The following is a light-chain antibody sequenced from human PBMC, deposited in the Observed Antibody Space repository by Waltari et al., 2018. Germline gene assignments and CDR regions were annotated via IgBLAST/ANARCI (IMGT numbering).Light chain of an antibody. Sequence: DIVMTQTPLSLPVTLGEPASISCRSSQSLLYSEDGNTYLDWYLQKPGQSPQLLIYEVSNRASGVPDRFSGSGSDTDFTLKISRVEAEDVGVYYCMQGIEYPFTFGPGTKLDIK. CDR1: QSLLYSEDGNTY. J-gene: IGKJ3*01. CDR3: MQGIEYPFT. CDR2: EVS. V-gene: IGKV2-40*01.